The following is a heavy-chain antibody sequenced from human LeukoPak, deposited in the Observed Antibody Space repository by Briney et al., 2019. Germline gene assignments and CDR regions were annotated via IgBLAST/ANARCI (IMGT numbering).Heavy chain of an antibody. CDR2: ISSSSTYI. CDR1: GFTFDDHG. D-gene: IGHD2-8*01. CDR3: ARGTNGVWDF. Sequence: PGGSLRLSCAASGFTFDDHGMSWVRQAPGKRLEWVSSISSSSTYISYADSMKGRFTISRDNAKNSLYLQMDSLRAEDTAVYYCARGTNGVWDFWGQGTLVTVSS. V-gene: IGHV3-21*01. J-gene: IGHJ4*02.